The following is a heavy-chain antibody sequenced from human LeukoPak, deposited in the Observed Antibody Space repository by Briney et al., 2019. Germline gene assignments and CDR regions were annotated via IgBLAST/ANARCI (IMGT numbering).Heavy chain of an antibody. CDR2: IIPILGIA. D-gene: IGHD3-10*01. J-gene: IGHJ4*02. Sequence: ASVKVSCKASGGTFSSYAISWVRQAPGQGLEWMGRIIPILGIANYAQKFRGRVTITADKSTSTAYMELSSLRSEDTAVYYCAREQKRLLWFGELSKKTYYFDYWGQGTLVTVSS. CDR1: GGTFSSYA. V-gene: IGHV1-69*04. CDR3: AREQKRLLWFGELSKKTYYFDY.